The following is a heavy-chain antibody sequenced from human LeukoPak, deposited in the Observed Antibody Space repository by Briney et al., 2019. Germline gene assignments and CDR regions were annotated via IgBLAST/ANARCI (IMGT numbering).Heavy chain of an antibody. CDR1: GFTFSSYA. CDR2: MSYDGSDK. V-gene: IGHV3-30*04. J-gene: IGHJ4*02. CDR3: ARDGGAATFLGY. D-gene: IGHD2-15*01. Sequence: GGTLRLSGSASGFTFSSYAMHWVRQAPGQGLEGVAVMSYDGSDKYYADSVKGRFTIYRDNSKNTLYLQMNSLRAEDTAVYYCARDGGAATFLGYWGQGTLVTVSS.